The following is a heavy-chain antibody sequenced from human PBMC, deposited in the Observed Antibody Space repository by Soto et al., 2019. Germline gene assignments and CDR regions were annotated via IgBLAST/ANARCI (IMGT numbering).Heavy chain of an antibody. J-gene: IGHJ3*02. Sequence: ASVKVSCKASGYTFTSYDINWVRQATGQGLEWMGWMNPNSGNTGYAQEFQGRVTMTRNTSISTAYMELSSLRSEDTAVYYCARGSRLSDAFDIWGQGTMVTVSS. CDR2: MNPNSGNT. D-gene: IGHD2-2*01. V-gene: IGHV1-8*01. CDR1: GYTFTSYD. CDR3: ARGSRLSDAFDI.